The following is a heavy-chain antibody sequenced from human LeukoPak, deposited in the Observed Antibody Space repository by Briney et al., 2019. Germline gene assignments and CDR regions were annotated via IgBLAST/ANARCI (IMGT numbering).Heavy chain of an antibody. CDR1: GFTVSSNY. Sequence: PGGSLRLSCAASGFTVSSNYMSWVRQAPGKGLEWVSVIYSGGSTYYADSVKGRCTISRDNSKNTLYLQMNSLRAEDTAVYYCAKDRAFPNDVFDIWGQGTMVTVSS. V-gene: IGHV3-53*01. CDR2: IYSGGST. CDR3: AKDRAFPNDVFDI. J-gene: IGHJ3*02. D-gene: IGHD3-3*02.